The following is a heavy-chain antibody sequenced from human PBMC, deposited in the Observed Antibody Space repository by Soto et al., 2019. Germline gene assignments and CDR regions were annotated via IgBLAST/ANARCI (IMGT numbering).Heavy chain of an antibody. CDR3: AKSLRGGSGSYTYGMDV. Sequence: GGSLRLSCAASGFTFSDYYMSWIRQAPGKGLEWVSYISSSGSTIYYADSVKGRFTISRDNAKNSLYLQMNSLRAEDTAVYYCAKSLRGGSGSYTYGMDVWGQGTTVTVSS. J-gene: IGHJ6*02. CDR2: ISSSGSTI. D-gene: IGHD3-10*01. V-gene: IGHV3-11*01. CDR1: GFTFSDYY.